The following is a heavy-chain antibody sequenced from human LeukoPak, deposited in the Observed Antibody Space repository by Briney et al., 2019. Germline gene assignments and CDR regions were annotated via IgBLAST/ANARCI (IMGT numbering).Heavy chain of an antibody. CDR2: ISSSSSYI. CDR1: GFTFSSYS. Sequence: PGGSLRLSCAASGFTFSSYSMNWVRQAPGKGLEWVSSISSSSSYIYYADSVKGRFTISRDNAKNSLYLQMNSLRAEDTAVYYCARDWVGSLGWFDPWGQGTLVTVSS. CDR3: ARDWVGSLGWFDP. V-gene: IGHV3-21*01. D-gene: IGHD1-26*01. J-gene: IGHJ5*02.